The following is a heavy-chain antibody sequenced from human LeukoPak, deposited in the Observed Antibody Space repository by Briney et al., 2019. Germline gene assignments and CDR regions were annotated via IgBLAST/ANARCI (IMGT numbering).Heavy chain of an antibody. Sequence: PSETLSLTCTVSGGSISSHYWSWIRQPPGKGLERIGYIYYSRSTNYNPSLKSRVTISVDTSKNQFSLKLSSVTAADTAVYYCARVFYCSSTSCPPRYNWFDPWGQGTLVTVSS. D-gene: IGHD2-2*01. CDR1: GGSISSHY. V-gene: IGHV4-59*11. J-gene: IGHJ5*02. CDR3: ARVFYCSSTSCPPRYNWFDP. CDR2: IYYSRST.